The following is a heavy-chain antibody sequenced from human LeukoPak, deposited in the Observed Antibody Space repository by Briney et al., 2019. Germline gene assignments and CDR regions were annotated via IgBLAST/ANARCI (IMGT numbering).Heavy chain of an antibody. CDR2: IHHSGST. V-gene: IGHV4-38-2*02. Sequence: SETLSLTCTVSSYSISSGFYWGWIRQPPGTGLAWIGSIHHSGSTYYSPCLKSRLTISVHTSTNQFSLMLTSVTAADTAVYYCARDPRFSPFDYWGQGTLVTVSS. CDR3: ARDPRFSPFDY. J-gene: IGHJ4*02. CDR1: SYSISSGFY.